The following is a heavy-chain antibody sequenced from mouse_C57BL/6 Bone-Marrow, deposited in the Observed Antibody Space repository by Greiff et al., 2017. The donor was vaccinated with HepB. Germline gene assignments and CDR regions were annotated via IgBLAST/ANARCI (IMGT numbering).Heavy chain of an antibody. CDR1: GFSLTSYG. D-gene: IGHD1-3*01. CDR2: IWSGGST. Sequence: VQVVESGPGLVQPSQSLSITCTVSGFSLTSYGVHWVRQSPGKGLEWLGVIWSGGSTDYNAAFISRLSISKDNSKSQVFFKMNSLQADDTAIYYCARTELPYYYAMDYWGQGTSVTVSS. CDR3: ARTELPYYYAMDY. J-gene: IGHJ4*01. V-gene: IGHV2-2*01.